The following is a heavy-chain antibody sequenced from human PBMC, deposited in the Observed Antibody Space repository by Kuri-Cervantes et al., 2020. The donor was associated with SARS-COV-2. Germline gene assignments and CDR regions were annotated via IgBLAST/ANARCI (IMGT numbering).Heavy chain of an antibody. CDR1: GYTFTNYA. CDR2: INTNTGNP. D-gene: IGHD3-16*01. V-gene: IGHV7-4-1*02. Sequence: ASVKVSCKASGYTFTNYAMNWVRQAPGQGLEWMGWINTNTGNPTYAQGFTGRFVFSLDSSVSTAYLQISNLKAEETAVYYCAREYDYVWWSYPWVWVDWGQGTLVTVSS. J-gene: IGHJ4*02. CDR3: AREYDYVWWSYPWVWVD.